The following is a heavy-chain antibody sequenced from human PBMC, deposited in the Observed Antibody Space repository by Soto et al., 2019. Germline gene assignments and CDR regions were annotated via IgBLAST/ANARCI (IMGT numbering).Heavy chain of an antibody. J-gene: IGHJ6*02. CDR2: ISYDGSNK. V-gene: IGHV3-30*18. CDR1: GFTFSNYV. Sequence: QVQLVESGGGVVQPGRSLRLSCAASGFTFSNYVMHWVRQAPGKGLEWVAVISYDGSNKYYADSVRGRFTISRDNSKNTLFLQMNSLRPEDTAVYYSAKDQYQLIRRCYGLDVWGQGTTVTVSS. D-gene: IGHD2-2*01. CDR3: AKDQYQLIRRCYGLDV.